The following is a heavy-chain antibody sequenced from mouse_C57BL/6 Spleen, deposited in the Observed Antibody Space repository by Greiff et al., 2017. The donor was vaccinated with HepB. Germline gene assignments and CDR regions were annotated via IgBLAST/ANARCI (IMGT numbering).Heavy chain of an antibody. CDR2: IYPGDGDT. D-gene: IGHD1-2*01. J-gene: IGHJ4*01. CDR3: ARPHNYWKSMDY. V-gene: IGHV1-80*01. Sequence: VQLQQSGAELVKPGASVKISCKASGYAFSSYWMNWVKQRPGKGLEWIGQIYPGDGDTNYNGKFKAKATLTADKSSSTAYMQLSSLTSEDSAVYFCARPHNYWKSMDYWGQGTSVTVSS. CDR1: GYAFSSYW.